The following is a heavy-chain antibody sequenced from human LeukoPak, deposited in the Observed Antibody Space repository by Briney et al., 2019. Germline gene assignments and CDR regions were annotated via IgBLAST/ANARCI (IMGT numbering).Heavy chain of an antibody. Sequence: EGSLRLSCADSGFTFSSYEMNWVRQAPGKGLEWVSYISSSGSTIYYADSVKGRFTISRDNAKNSLYLQMNSLRAEDTAVYYCARENQYSSSWADYWGQGTLVTVSS. CDR3: ARENQYSSSWADY. CDR2: ISSSGSTI. V-gene: IGHV3-48*03. CDR1: GFTFSSYE. D-gene: IGHD6-13*01. J-gene: IGHJ4*02.